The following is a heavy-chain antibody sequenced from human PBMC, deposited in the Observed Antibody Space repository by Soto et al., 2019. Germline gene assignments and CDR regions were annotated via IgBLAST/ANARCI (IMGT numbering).Heavy chain of an antibody. V-gene: IGHV3-66*01. CDR2: IYSGGTT. Sequence: PGGSLRLSCAASGFTVSSNYMSWVRQAPGKGLEWVSVIYSGGTTYYADSVKGRFTISRDNSKNTLNLQMNSLRAEDTAVYYCARGLAGYDSSGYYHYFDYWGQGT. D-gene: IGHD3-22*01. CDR1: GFTVSSNY. J-gene: IGHJ4*02. CDR3: ARGLAGYDSSGYYHYFDY.